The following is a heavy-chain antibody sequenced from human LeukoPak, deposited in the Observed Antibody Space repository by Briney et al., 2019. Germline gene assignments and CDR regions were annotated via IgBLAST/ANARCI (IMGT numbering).Heavy chain of an antibody. CDR1: GFTFSSYW. V-gene: IGHV3-7*01. CDR2: IKQDGSEE. D-gene: IGHD3-22*01. CDR3: AKEVDSSGLQDDY. Sequence: GGSLRLSCAASGFTFSSYWMSWVRQAPGKGLEWVANIKQDGSEEYYVDSVKGRFTISRDNSKNTLYLQMNSLRAEDTAVYYCAKEVDSSGLQDDYWGQGTLVTVSS. J-gene: IGHJ4*02.